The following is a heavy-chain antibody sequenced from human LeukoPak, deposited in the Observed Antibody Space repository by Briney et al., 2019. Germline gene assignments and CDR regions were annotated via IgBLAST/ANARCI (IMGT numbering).Heavy chain of an antibody. CDR1: GFTVSSNY. V-gene: IGHV3-53*04. CDR2: IYSGGST. CDR3: ARDRRYSYGYPPYYYGMDV. D-gene: IGHD5-18*01. Sequence: PGGSLRLSCAASGFTVSSNYMSWVRQAQGKGLEWVSVIYSGGSTYYADSVKGRFTISRHNSKNTLYLQMNSLRAEDTAVYYCARDRRYSYGYPPYYYGMDVWGQGTMVTVSS. J-gene: IGHJ6*02.